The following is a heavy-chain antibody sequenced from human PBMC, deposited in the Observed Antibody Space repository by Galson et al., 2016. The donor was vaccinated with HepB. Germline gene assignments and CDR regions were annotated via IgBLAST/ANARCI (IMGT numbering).Heavy chain of an antibody. CDR2: ISYDGSNT. J-gene: IGHJ4*02. CDR3: ARGSHYSSVSRGYFDY. CDR1: GFTFSTYA. D-gene: IGHD3-22*01. V-gene: IGHV3-30*04. Sequence: SLRLSCAASGFTFSTYALHWVRQAPGKGLEWVALISYDGSNTYYAESVKGRFTISRDNSKNTLSLQMNSLRAEDTAVYYCARGSHYSSVSRGYFDYWGQGTLVTVSS.